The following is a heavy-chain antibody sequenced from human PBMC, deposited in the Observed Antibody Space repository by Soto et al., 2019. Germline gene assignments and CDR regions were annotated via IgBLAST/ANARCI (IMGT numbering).Heavy chain of an antibody. D-gene: IGHD2-15*01. J-gene: IGHJ6*03. V-gene: IGHV1-24*01. CDR3: ATAYPCSGGGSCYPSPYYYYYMDV. CDR2: FDPEDGET. Sequence: ASVKVSCKVSGYTLTELSMHWVRQAPGKGLEWMGGFDPEDGETIYAQKFQGRVTMTEDTSTDTAYMELSSLRSEDTAVYYCATAYPCSGGGSCYPSPYYYYYMDVWGKGTTVTVSS. CDR1: GYTLTELS.